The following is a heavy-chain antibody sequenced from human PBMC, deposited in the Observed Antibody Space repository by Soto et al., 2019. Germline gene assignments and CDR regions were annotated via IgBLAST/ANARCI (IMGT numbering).Heavy chain of an antibody. CDR2: MNPNSGNT. V-gene: IGHV1-8*01. CDR1: GYTFTSYD. J-gene: IGHJ4*02. Sequence: QVQLVQSGAEVKKPGASVKVSCKASGYTFTSYDINWVRQTSGQGLEWMGWMNPNSGNTGYAQKFQGRVTMTRNTSISTAYMELGSLRSEDTAVYYCAREWSYSSTFDYWGQGTLVTVSS. D-gene: IGHD4-4*01. CDR3: AREWSYSSTFDY.